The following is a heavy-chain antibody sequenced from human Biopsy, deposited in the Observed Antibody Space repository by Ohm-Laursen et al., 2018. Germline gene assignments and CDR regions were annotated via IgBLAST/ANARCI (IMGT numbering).Heavy chain of an antibody. Sequence: SLRLPCSASGFTINSNYMNWARQAPGKGLEWVSVIYTGDITSYADSVKGRFTISRDISKNALYLHMNSLRAEDRGVYYCVRGLADGVHLNWGQGTLVAVSS. J-gene: IGHJ4*02. CDR1: GFTINSNY. D-gene: IGHD4-17*01. V-gene: IGHV3-66*01. CDR2: IYTGDIT. CDR3: VRGLADGVHLN.